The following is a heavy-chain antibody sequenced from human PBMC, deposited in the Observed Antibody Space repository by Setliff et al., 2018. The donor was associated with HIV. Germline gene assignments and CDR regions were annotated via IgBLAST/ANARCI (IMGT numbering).Heavy chain of an antibody. CDR3: ASLADTAMVRGTWYFDL. D-gene: IGHD5-18*01. CDR1: GFTFSSYS. CDR2: ISSSSSYI. V-gene: IGHV3-21*01. Sequence: GGSLRLSCAASGFTFSSYSMNWVRQAPGKGLEWVSSISSSSSYIYYANSVKDRFTISRDNAKNSLYLQMNSLRAEDTAVYYCASLADTAMVRGTWYFDLWGRGTLVTVSS. J-gene: IGHJ2*01.